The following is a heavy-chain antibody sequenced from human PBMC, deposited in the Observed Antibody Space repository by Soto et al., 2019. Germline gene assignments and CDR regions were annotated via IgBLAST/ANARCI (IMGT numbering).Heavy chain of an antibody. V-gene: IGHV4-59*01. CDR3: ARLVYGSGSCYADYYYYAMDV. CDR1: GVSISENH. CDR2: VHFSGST. D-gene: IGHD3-10*01. Sequence: PSETLSLTCDVSGVSISENHWSWIRQAPGKGLEWVGYVHFSGSTTYNPSLAPRLNISFDMSKSQVYLQLTSVTAADTAVYYCARLVYGSGSCYADYYYYAMDVWGQGTTVTVSS. J-gene: IGHJ6*02.